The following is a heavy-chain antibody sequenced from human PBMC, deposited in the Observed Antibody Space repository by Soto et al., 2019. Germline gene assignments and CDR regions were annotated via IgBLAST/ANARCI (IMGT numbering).Heavy chain of an antibody. J-gene: IGHJ4*02. CDR2: THHSGRT. CDR3: ARSEATGLDY. CDR1: GGSMTSSNW. D-gene: IGHD1-26*01. Sequence: QVQLQESGPGLVKPSGTLSLTCTVSGGSMTSSNWWNWVRQSPGKGLEWIGETHHSGRTNYNPSLKRRDTISVDKSKNHFSRTLSSVTAADTAVYYCARSEATGLDYWGQGTLVTVSS. V-gene: IGHV4-4*02.